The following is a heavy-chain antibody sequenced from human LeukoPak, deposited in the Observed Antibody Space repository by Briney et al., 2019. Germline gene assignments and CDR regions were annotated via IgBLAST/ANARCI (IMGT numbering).Heavy chain of an antibody. CDR2: IYWDDDK. Sequence: SGPTLVNPTQTLTLTCTFSGFSLSTSGVGVGWIRQPPGKALEWLALIYWDDDKRYSPSLKSRLTITKDTSKNQVVLTMTNMDPVDTATYYCAHIREPRYDFWSGPTFDYWGQGTLVTVSS. CDR1: GFSLSTSGVG. CDR3: AHIREPRYDFWSGPTFDY. V-gene: IGHV2-5*02. D-gene: IGHD3-3*01. J-gene: IGHJ4*02.